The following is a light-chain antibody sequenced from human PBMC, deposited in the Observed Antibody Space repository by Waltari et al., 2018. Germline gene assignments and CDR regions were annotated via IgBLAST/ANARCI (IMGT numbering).Light chain of an antibody. CDR2: GNT. J-gene: IGLJ1*01. Sequence: QSVLTQPPSASGTPGQRVTTSCSGSSSDIGANYVYWYKQLPGPAPKLLIYGNTQRPSGVPDRFSGSKSGTSASLAISDLRSEDEADYYCAAWDDNLLYVFGTGTKVTVL. CDR1: SSDIGANY. CDR3: AAWDDNLLYV. V-gene: IGLV1-47*01.